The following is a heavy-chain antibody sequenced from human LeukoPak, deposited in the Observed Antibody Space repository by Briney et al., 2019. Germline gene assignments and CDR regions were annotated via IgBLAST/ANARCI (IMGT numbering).Heavy chain of an antibody. CDR1: GYSFTSYW. CDR3: ARRYCSSTSCYVDY. V-gene: IGHV5-51*01. Sequence: GGSLEISLKGSGYSFTSYWIGWGRQMPGKGVEWMGIIYPGDSDTRYSPSFQGQVTISADKSISTAYLQWSSLKASDTAMYYCARRYCSSTSCYVDYWGQGTLVTVSS. CDR2: IYPGDSDT. D-gene: IGHD2-2*01. J-gene: IGHJ4*02.